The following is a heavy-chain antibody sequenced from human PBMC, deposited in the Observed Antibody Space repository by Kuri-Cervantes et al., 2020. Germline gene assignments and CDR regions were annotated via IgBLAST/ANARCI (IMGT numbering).Heavy chain of an antibody. Sequence: SVKVSCKASGYTFTSYGISWVRQAPGQGLEWMGGIIPIFGTANYAQKLQGRVTMTRDTSTSTVYMELSSLRSEDTAVYYCARGVRWSRESAGRQYYYYYYMDVWGKGTTVTVSS. D-gene: IGHD3-10*01. J-gene: IGHJ6*03. CDR2: IIPIFGTA. CDR1: GYTFTSYG. V-gene: IGHV1-69*05. CDR3: ARGVRWSRESAGRQYYYYYYMDV.